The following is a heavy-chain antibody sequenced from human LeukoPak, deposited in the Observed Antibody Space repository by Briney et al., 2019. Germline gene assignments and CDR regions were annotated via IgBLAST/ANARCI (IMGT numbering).Heavy chain of an antibody. CDR3: ARPSSEWTTSGAFDV. CDR2: IRYDGSNK. J-gene: IGHJ3*01. V-gene: IGHV3-30*02. Sequence: PGGSLRLSCAASGFTFSSYGMHWVRQAPGKGLEWVAFIRYDGSNKYYADSVKGRFTISRDNSKNTLYLQMNSLKVSDTALYYCARPSSEWTTSGAFDVWGQGTMVSVSS. D-gene: IGHD3-3*01. CDR1: GFTFSSYG.